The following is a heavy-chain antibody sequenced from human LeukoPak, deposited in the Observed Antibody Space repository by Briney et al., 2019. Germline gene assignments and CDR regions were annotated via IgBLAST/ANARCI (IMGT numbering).Heavy chain of an antibody. Sequence: SGGSLRLSCAASGFTVSSNYMSWVRQAPGKGLEWVSVIYSGGSTYYADSVKGRFTISRDNSKNTLYLQMNSLRVEDTAVCYCARGRGLLRIFDYWGQGSLVTVSS. V-gene: IGHV3-53*01. J-gene: IGHJ4*02. CDR3: ARGRGLLRIFDY. CDR2: IYSGGST. D-gene: IGHD1-26*01. CDR1: GFTVSSNY.